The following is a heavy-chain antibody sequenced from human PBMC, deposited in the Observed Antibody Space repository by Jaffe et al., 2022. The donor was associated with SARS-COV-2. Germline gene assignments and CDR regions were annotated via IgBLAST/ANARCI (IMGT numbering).Heavy chain of an antibody. Sequence: QVHLVQSGGGVVQPGRSLTLSCGASGFTFSRFGMHWVRQAPGKGLEWVAVIWADGGNKIYADSVKGRFTISKDNSNNMLYLQMNSLRVEDTAVYYCATDRGGAPFDYWGQGTLVAVSS. V-gene: IGHV3-33*01. D-gene: IGHD3-10*01. CDR3: ATDRGGAPFDY. CDR2: IWADGGNK. J-gene: IGHJ4*01. CDR1: GFTFSRFG.